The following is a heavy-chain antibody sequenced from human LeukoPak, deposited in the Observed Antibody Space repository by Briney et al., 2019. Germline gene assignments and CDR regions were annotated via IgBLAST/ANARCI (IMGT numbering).Heavy chain of an antibody. V-gene: IGHV1-46*01. CDR3: ARDTGAAGYCSGGSCYV. D-gene: IGHD2-15*01. CDR2: INPSGGST. CDR1: GYIFTSYY. Sequence: ASVKVSCKASGYIFTSYYMHWVRQAPGQGLEWMGIINPSGGSTSYAQKFQGRVTMTRDTSTSTVYMELSSLRSEDTAVYYCARDTGAAGYCSGGSCYVWGQGTLVTVSS. J-gene: IGHJ4*02.